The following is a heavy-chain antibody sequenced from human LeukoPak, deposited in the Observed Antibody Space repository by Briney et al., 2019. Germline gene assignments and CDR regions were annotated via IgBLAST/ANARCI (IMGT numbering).Heavy chain of an antibody. CDR2: ISWDGGST. Sequence: GGSLRLSCAASGFTFDDYAMHWVRQAPGKGLEWVSLISWDGGSTYYADSVKGRFTISRDNSKNSLYLQMNSLRAEDTALYYCAKEMYGSGSYLTLDYWGQGTLVTVSS. D-gene: IGHD3-10*01. CDR1: GFTFDDYA. CDR3: AKEMYGSGSYLTLDY. V-gene: IGHV3-43D*03. J-gene: IGHJ4*02.